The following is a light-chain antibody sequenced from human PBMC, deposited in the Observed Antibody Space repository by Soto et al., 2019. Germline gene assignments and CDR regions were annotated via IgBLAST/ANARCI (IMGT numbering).Light chain of an antibody. J-gene: IGLJ2*01. CDR2: SND. CDR1: SSNIGTNT. V-gene: IGLV1-44*01. CDR3: CSYTSTSILV. Sequence: QSVLTQPPSASGTPGQRVSISCSGGSSNIGTNTVNWYQHLPGTAPKLLIFSNDERPSGVPDRFSGSKSGTSASLAISGLQSDDEADYYCCSYTSTSILVFGGGTKLTVL.